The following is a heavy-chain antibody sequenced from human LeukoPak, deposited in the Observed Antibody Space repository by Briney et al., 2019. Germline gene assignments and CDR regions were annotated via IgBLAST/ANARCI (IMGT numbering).Heavy chain of an antibody. D-gene: IGHD3-22*01. CDR1: GFTFSTYG. CDR2: ISSSSSTI. J-gene: IGHJ4*02. CDR3: ARDRDCDDSSGLDY. Sequence: GGSLRLSCAASGFTFSTYGMNWVRQAPGKGLEWVSYISSSSSTIYYADSVKSRFTISRDKAKNSLYLQMNSLRAHDTAVYYCARDRDCDDSSGLDYWGQGTLVTVSS. V-gene: IGHV3-48*01.